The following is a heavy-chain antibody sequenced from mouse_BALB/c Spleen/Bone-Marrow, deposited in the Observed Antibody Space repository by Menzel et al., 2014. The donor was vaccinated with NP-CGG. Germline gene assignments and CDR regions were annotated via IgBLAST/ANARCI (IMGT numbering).Heavy chain of an antibody. J-gene: IGHJ4*01. CDR1: GFTFSSYG. Sequence: DVQLVESGGDLVKPGGSLKLSCAASGFTFSSYGMSWVRQTPDKRLEWVATISSGGTYTYYPDSVKGRFTISRDNAKHTLYLQMSSLKSEDTAMYYCARQGTTVVAPAMDYWGQGTSVTVSS. CDR3: ARQGTTVVAPAMDY. V-gene: IGHV5-6*01. D-gene: IGHD1-1*01. CDR2: ISSGGTYT.